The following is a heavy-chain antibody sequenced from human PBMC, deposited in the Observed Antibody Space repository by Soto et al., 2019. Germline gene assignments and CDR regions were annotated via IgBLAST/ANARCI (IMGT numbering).Heavy chain of an antibody. Sequence: PGGSLRLSCAASGFTVSSNYMSWVRQAPGKGLEWVSVIYSGGSTYYADSVKGRFTISRDNSKNTLYLQMNSLRAEDTAVYYCARGFMITFGGGLDYWGQGTLVTVSS. D-gene: IGHD3-16*01. J-gene: IGHJ4*02. V-gene: IGHV3-53*01. CDR3: ARGFMITFGGGLDY. CDR1: GFTVSSNY. CDR2: IYSGGST.